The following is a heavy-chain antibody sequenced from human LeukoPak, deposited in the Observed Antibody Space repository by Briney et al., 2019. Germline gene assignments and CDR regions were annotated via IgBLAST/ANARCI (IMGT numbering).Heavy chain of an antibody. J-gene: IGHJ4*02. Sequence: SETLSLTCTVSGGSINNGDYYCSWIRQSPGTGLEWIGYISYSGSAYYNPSLKSRVTISVDTSKNQFSLKLRSVTAADTAVYYCARAGFGIDFWGQGTLVTVSS. CDR3: ARAGFGIDF. CDR1: GGSINNGDYY. V-gene: IGHV4-30-4*08. CDR2: ISYSGSA. D-gene: IGHD3-10*01.